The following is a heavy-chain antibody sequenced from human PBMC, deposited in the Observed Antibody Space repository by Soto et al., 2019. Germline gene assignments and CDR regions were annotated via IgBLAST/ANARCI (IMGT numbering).Heavy chain of an antibody. Sequence: QVHLQESGPGLVKPSGTLSLICTVSGGSIHSRNRWSWVRQSPAKGLGWIGEISHTGSTNYSPSLNSRVTISLDKSNNQFSLNLRSMTAADAAVYYCANTRGLGLLDVWGKGTAVTVSS. D-gene: IGHD3-10*01. CDR1: GGSIHSRNR. J-gene: IGHJ6*04. CDR3: ANTRGLGLLDV. V-gene: IGHV4-4*02. CDR2: ISHTGST.